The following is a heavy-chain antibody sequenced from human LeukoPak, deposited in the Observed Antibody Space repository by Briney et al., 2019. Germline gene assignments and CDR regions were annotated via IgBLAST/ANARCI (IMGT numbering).Heavy chain of an antibody. CDR3: AREDRVGATMGGDH. D-gene: IGHD1-26*01. V-gene: IGHV4-39*01. J-gene: IGHJ4*02. Sequence: ASETLSLTCTVSGGSISTSTYYWGWIRQHPGKGLEWIGTIYYNGATQINPSLKSRVTISVDTSKNQFSLKLTSVTAADTAVSYCAREDRVGATMGGDHWGQGTLVTVSS. CDR2: IYYNGAT. CDR1: GGSISTSTYY.